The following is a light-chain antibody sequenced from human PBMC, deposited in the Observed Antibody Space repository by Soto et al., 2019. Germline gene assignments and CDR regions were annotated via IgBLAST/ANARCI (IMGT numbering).Light chain of an antibody. V-gene: IGKV4-1*01. Sequence: DIVMTQSPDSLAVSLGERATINCKSSQSVLYSSNTKNYLAWYQQKPGQPPKLLIYWASTRESGVPDRFSGSGSGKDFTLTISSLQAEEVAVYYCQQYYSSPYTFGQGTKLEIK. J-gene: IGKJ2*01. CDR2: WAS. CDR1: QSVLYSSNTKNY. CDR3: QQYYSSPYT.